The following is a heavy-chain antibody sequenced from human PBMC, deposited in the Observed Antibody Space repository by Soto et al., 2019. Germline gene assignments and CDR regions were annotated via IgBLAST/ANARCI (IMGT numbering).Heavy chain of an antibody. CDR1: GGSISSYY. CDR3: ARDRGDFRAAWFDP. J-gene: IGHJ5*02. V-gene: IGHV4-59*12. CDR2: IYYSGST. D-gene: IGHD3-10*01. Sequence: SETLSLTCTVAGGSISSYYWSWIRQPPGKGLEWIGYIYYSGSTNYNPSLKSRVTISVDTSKNQFSLKLSSVTAADTAVYYCARDRGDFRAAWFDPWGQGTLVTVSS.